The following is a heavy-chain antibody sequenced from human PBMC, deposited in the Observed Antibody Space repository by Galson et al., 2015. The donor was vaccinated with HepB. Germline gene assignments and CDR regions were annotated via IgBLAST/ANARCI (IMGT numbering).Heavy chain of an antibody. CDR3: ARDHGVDGDYGWDWYFDL. CDR1: GFTFSSYA. V-gene: IGHV3-30-3*01. J-gene: IGHJ2*01. D-gene: IGHD4-17*01. Sequence: SLRLSCAASGFTFSSYAMHWARQAPGKGLQWVASISHDGSKKFYADSVRDRFTISRDNSKSTLYLHMDSLRAADTAVYFCARDHGVDGDYGWDWYFDLWGRGTLVTVSS. CDR2: ISHDGSKK.